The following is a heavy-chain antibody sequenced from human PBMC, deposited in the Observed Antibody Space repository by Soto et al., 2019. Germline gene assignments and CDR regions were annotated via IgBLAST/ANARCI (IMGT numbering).Heavy chain of an antibody. V-gene: IGHV5-51*01. J-gene: IGHJ4*02. CDR3: ARSLAVAGPPTFDY. Sequence: GEALKSSGKGSGYSFTSYWIGSVRQMPGKGLEWMGIIYPGDSDTRYSPSFQGQVTISADKSISTAYLQWSSLKASDTAMYYCARSLAVAGPPTFDYWGQGTLVTVSS. CDR1: GYSFTSYW. D-gene: IGHD6-19*01. CDR2: IYPGDSDT.